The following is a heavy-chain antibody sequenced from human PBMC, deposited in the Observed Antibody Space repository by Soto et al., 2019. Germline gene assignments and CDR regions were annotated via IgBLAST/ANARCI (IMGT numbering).Heavy chain of an antibody. CDR2: IYPGDSDT. CDR1: GYSFTFHW. Sequence: PGESLKISCKGFGYSFTFHWIAWVRQTPGKGLEWMGLIYPGDSDTRYNPSFRGQVTISADKSITTAYLHWSSLKASDTAVYYCARSRTGYTSGWYLDFWGQGTPVTVYS. V-gene: IGHV5-51*01. CDR3: ARSRTGYTSGWYLDF. D-gene: IGHD6-19*01. J-gene: IGHJ4*02.